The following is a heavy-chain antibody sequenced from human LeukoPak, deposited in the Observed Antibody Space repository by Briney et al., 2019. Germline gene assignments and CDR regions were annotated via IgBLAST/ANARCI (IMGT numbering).Heavy chain of an antibody. CDR3: ARRPRRREMATIFIRFDP. V-gene: IGHV4-34*01. J-gene: IGHJ5*02. Sequence: SETLSLTCAVYGGSFSGYYWSWIRQPPGKGLEWIGEINHSGSTNYNPSLKSRVTISVDTSKNQFSLKLSSVTAADTAVYYCARRPRRREMATIFIRFDPWGQGTLVTVSS. CDR1: GGSFSGYY. D-gene: IGHD5-24*01. CDR2: INHSGST.